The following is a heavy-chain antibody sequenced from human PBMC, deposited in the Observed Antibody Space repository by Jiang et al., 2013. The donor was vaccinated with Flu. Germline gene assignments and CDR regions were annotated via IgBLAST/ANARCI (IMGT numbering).Heavy chain of an antibody. V-gene: IGHV4-61*01. CDR2: IYNSGST. CDR3: ARLRWSNDAFDI. CDR1: GDSVSSVSYY. J-gene: IGHJ3*02. Sequence: GSGLVKPSETLSLTCTVSGDSVSSVSYYWSWIRQPPGKGLEWTGYIYNSGSTRYNPSLKSRVTISVDTSKNQFSLRLSSVTTADTAVYYCARLRWSNDAFDIWGQGYNGHRVF. D-gene: IGHD4-23*01.